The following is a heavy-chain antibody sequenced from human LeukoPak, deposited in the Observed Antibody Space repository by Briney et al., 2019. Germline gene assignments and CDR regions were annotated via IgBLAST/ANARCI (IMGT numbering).Heavy chain of an antibody. CDR1: GGSFSGYY. CDR3: ARDHSGYDFHY. V-gene: IGHV4-34*01. D-gene: IGHD5-12*01. Sequence: PSETLSLTCAVYGGSFSGYYWSWIRQPPGKGLEWIGEINHSGSTNYNPSLKSRVTISVDTSKNQFSLKLSSVTAADTAVYYCARDHSGYDFHYWGQGTLVTVSS. J-gene: IGHJ4*02. CDR2: INHSGST.